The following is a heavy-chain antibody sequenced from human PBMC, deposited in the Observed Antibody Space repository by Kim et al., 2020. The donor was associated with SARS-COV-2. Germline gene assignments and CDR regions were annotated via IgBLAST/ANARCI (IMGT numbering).Heavy chain of an antibody. V-gene: IGHV3-30*02. J-gene: IGHJ4*02. D-gene: IGHD2-21*02. Sequence: NKYYADSVKGRFTISRDNSKNTLYLQMNSLRAEDTAVYYCAKGSIVVVTHWGQGTLVTVSS. CDR2: NK. CDR3: AKGSIVVVTH.